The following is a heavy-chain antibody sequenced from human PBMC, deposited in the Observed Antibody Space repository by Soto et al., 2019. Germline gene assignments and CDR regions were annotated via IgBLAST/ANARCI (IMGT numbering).Heavy chain of an antibody. D-gene: IGHD3-22*01. CDR3: ARSLKMYYYDSRCYYLRYYYYGIDV. V-gene: IGHV3-30-3*01. Sequence: GRSLRLSCAAYGFTFSSYAMHWVRQAPGKGLEWVAVISYDGSNKYYADSVKGRFTISRDNSKNTLYLQMNSLRAEDTAVYYCARSLKMYYYDSRCYYLRYYYYGIDVWCQ. J-gene: IGHJ6*02. CDR2: ISYDGSNK. CDR1: GFTFSSYA.